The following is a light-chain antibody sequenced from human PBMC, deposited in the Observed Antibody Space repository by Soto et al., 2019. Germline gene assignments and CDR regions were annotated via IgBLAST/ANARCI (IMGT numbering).Light chain of an antibody. Sequence: PGERATLSYRASQSVTSSYLAWYQQKPGQAPRLLIYGASSRATGIPDRFSGSGSGTDFTLTISRLEPEDFAVYYCQQYVTFGQGTKLEIK. CDR2: GAS. J-gene: IGKJ2*01. CDR1: QSVTSSY. V-gene: IGKV3-20*01. CDR3: QQYVT.